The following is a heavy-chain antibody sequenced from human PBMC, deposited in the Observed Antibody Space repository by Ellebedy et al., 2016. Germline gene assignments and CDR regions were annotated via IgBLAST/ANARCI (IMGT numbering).Heavy chain of an antibody. D-gene: IGHD5-18*01. CDR3: TTVYRYNYDSV. CDR2: IKSKTDGGAA. V-gene: IGHV3-15*01. Sequence: GGSLRFSCAASGFTFSNAWVNWVRQAPGKGLEWVGRIKSKTDGGAADYAAPVKGRFTISRDDSKNTLYLQMNSLKTEDTAVYFCTTVYRYNYDSVWGQGTLVTVSS. CDR1: GFTFSNAW. J-gene: IGHJ4*02.